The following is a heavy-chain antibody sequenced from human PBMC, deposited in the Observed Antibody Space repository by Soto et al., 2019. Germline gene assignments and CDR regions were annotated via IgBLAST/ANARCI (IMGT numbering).Heavy chain of an antibody. V-gene: IGHV3-23*01. J-gene: IGHJ4*02. D-gene: IGHD1-26*01. Sequence: GGSLRLSCAASGFTFSSYAMSWVRQAPGKGLEWVSAISGSGGSTYYADSGKGRFTISRDKSKNTLYLQMNSLRAEDRAVYYCAKDLGATNPTSGYWGQGTLVTVSS. CDR1: GFTFSSYA. CDR2: ISGSGGST. CDR3: AKDLGATNPTSGY.